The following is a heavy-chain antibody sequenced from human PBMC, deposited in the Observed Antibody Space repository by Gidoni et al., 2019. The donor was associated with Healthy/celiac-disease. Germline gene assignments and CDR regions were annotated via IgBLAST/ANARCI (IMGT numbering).Heavy chain of an antibody. D-gene: IGHD6-6*01. CDR1: GGSVSSGSYY. J-gene: IGHJ4*02. V-gene: IGHV4-61*01. CDR2: IYYSGST. CDR3: ASTPEGIAARPGIYFDY. Sequence: QVQLQESGPGLVKPSETLSLTCTVSGGSVSSGSYYWSWIRQPPGKGLEWIGYIYYSGSTNYNPSLKSRVTISVDTSKNQFSLKLSSVTAADTAVYYCASTPEGIAARPGIYFDYWGQGTLVTVSS.